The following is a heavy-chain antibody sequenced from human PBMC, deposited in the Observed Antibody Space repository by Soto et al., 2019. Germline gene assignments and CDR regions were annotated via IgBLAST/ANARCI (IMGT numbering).Heavy chain of an antibody. Sequence: PSETLSLTCTVSGVSISSGDYYWSWIRQPPGKGLEWIGYIYYGGSTNYNPSLQSRVTISVDTSKNQISLNLISVTAADTAVYYCARYQQYFQHWGQGTLVTVSS. J-gene: IGHJ1*01. D-gene: IGHD3-9*01. CDR2: IYYGGST. CDR3: ARYQQYFQH. V-gene: IGHV4-30-4*01. CDR1: GVSISSGDYY.